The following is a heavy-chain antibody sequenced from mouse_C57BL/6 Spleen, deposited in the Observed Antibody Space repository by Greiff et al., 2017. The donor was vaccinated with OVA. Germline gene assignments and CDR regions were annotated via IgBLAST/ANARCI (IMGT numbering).Heavy chain of an antibody. CDR1: GYAFTNSL. J-gene: IGHJ4*01. Sequence: VQLQQSGAELVRPGTSVKVSCKASGYAFTNSLIEWVKQRPGQGLEWIGVINTGSGGTKYNEKFKGKATMTADKSSSTAYMQISSLTSEDSAVYFCARRDYAMDYWGQGTSVTVSS. CDR3: ARRDYAMDY. CDR2: INTGSGGT. V-gene: IGHV1-54*01.